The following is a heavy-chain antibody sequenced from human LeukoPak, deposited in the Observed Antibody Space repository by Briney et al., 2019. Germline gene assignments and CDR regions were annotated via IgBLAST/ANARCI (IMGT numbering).Heavy chain of an antibody. V-gene: IGHV3-7*01. J-gene: IGHJ4*02. Sequence: TGGSLRLSCAASGFTFSSYWMSWVRQAPGKGLEWVANIKKDGSEKYYVDSVKGRFTISRDNAKNSLYLQMNSLRAEDTAVYYCARDRSGYSGYDFFDYWGQGALVTVSS. CDR3: ARDRSGYSGYDFFDY. D-gene: IGHD5-12*01. CDR2: IKKDGSEK. CDR1: GFTFSSYW.